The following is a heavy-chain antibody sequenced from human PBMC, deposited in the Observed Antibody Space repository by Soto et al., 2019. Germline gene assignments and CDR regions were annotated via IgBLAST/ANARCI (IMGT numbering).Heavy chain of an antibody. J-gene: IGHJ6*02. Sequence: PGVSMKISCKGAGNNIFGYWSNWVRKKPGKGLEWMGRIDPSDSLTDYSPSFQGRVTISADKSINTAYLQWSSLKASDTAIYYCARSNYYYYYSLDVWGPGTTVTVSS. CDR1: GNNIFGYW. CDR3: ARSNYYYYYSLDV. CDR2: IDPSDSLT. V-gene: IGHV5-10-1*01. D-gene: IGHD4-4*01.